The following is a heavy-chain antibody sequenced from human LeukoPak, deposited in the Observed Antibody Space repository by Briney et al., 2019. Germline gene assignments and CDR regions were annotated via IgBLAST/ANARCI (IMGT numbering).Heavy chain of an antibody. D-gene: IGHD3-22*01. CDR3: AKGPNHYDSSGYYYVY. J-gene: IGHJ4*02. CDR1: GFTFSSYW. V-gene: IGHV3-74*01. CDR2: INGDGRNI. Sequence: GGSLRLSCVASGFTFSSYWMHWVRQDPRKGLVWVSRINGDGRNINYADSVRGRFTISRDNSKNTLYLQMNSLRAEDTAVYYCAKGPNHYDSSGYYYVYWGQGTLVTVSS.